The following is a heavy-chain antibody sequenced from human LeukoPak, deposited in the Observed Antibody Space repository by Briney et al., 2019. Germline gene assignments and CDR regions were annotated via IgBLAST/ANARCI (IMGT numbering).Heavy chain of an antibody. CDR1: GFTFTRFW. CDR2: INVEGTTT. J-gene: IGHJ4*02. D-gene: IGHD3-10*01. V-gene: IGHV3-74*01. CDR3: TRGGEEPFDY. Sequence: GGSLRLSCAGSGFTFTRFWMHWVRQAPGKGLVWVTRINVEGTTTTYADSVEGRFTISRDENTLYLQMNHLRVDDTAVYYCTRGGEEPFDYWGQGTLVTVSS.